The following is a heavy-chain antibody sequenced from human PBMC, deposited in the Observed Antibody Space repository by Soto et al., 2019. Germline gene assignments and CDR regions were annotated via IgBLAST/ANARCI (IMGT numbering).Heavy chain of an antibody. V-gene: IGHV4-30-4*01. CDR2: IYYSGST. Sequence: SETLSLTCTVSGGSISIGDYYWRCVRQPPGKGLEWIGYIYYSGSTYYNPSLKSRVTISVDTSKNQFSLKLSSVTAADTAVYYCARAPRITIFGVVTVYYYYGMDVWGQGTTVTVSS. D-gene: IGHD3-3*01. J-gene: IGHJ6*02. CDR1: GGSISIGDYY. CDR3: ARAPRITIFGVVTVYYYYGMDV.